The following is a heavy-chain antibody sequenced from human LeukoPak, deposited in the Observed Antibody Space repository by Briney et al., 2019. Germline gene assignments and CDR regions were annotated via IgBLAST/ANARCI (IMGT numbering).Heavy chain of an antibody. CDR2: ISYDGSYE. CDR1: GFPFSSYP. V-gene: IGHV3-30*01. D-gene: IGHD5-18*01. Sequence: PGGSLRLSCAASGFPFSSYPMHWVRQAPGEGLEWVAVISYDGSYENYADSVKGRFTISRDNSKSTLYPQMNSLRAEDTAVYFCASATTAMVDYWGQGTLVTVSS. J-gene: IGHJ4*02. CDR3: ASATTAMVDY.